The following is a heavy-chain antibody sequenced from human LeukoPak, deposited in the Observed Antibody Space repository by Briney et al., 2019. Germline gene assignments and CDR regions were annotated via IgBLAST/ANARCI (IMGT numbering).Heavy chain of an antibody. CDR1: GFTFSSYG. CDR2: ICYDGSNK. CDR3: ARGRPVAGTKNWFDP. D-gene: IGHD6-19*01. Sequence: GGSLRLSCAASGFTFSSYGMHWVRQAPGKGLEWVAVICYDGSNKYYADSVTVRFTISRDNSKNTLYLQMNSLRAEDTAVYYCARGRPVAGTKNWFDPWGQGTLVTVSS. J-gene: IGHJ5*02. V-gene: IGHV3-33*01.